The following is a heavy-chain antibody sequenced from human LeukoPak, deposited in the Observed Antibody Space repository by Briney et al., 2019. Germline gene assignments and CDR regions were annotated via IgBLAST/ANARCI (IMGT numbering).Heavy chain of an antibody. Sequence: KASETLSLTCTVSGASISSHYWSWIRQPPGKGLEWIGYIYYTGNINYNASLKSRVTMSLDRSKNQFSLKLTSVTAADTAVYYCARIGIFWYFDLWGRGTLVTASS. V-gene: IGHV4-59*11. CDR1: GASISSHY. J-gene: IGHJ2*01. CDR3: ARIGIFWYFDL. CDR2: IYYTGNI. D-gene: IGHD3-3*01.